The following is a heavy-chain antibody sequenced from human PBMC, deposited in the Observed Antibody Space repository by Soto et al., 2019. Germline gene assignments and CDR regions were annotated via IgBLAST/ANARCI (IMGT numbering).Heavy chain of an antibody. CDR1: GGSISSYY. CDR3: ARQMGYCSSTSCYGGYYYYYMDV. CDR2: IYYSGST. J-gene: IGHJ6*03. Sequence: SETLSLTCTVSGGSISSYYWSWIRQPPGKGLEWIGYIYYSGSTNYNPSLKSRVTISVDTSKNQFSLKLSSVTAADTAVYYCARQMGYCSSTSCYGGYYYYYMDVWGKGTTVTVLL. V-gene: IGHV4-59*08. D-gene: IGHD2-2*01.